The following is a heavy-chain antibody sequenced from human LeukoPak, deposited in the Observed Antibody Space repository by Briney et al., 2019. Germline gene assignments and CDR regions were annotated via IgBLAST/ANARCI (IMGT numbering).Heavy chain of an antibody. CDR1: GFTVSSNY. CDR2: ISGSGGST. V-gene: IGHV3-23*01. D-gene: IGHD6-19*01. CDR3: ARARAVAGNY. J-gene: IGHJ4*02. Sequence: PGGSLRLSCAASGFTVSSNYMSWVRQAPGKGLEWVSAISGSGGSTYYADSVKGRFTISRDNAKNSLYLQMNSLRAEDTAVYYCARARAVAGNYWGQGTLVTVSS.